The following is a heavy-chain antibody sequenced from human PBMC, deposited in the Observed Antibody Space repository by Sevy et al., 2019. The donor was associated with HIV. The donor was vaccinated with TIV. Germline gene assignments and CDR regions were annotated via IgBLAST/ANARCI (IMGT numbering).Heavy chain of an antibody. D-gene: IGHD2-2*01. CDR2: INESGIT. Sequence: SETLSLTCAVHDGSFSGYYWNWIRQLPGKGLEWIAEINESGITNYNPSLKSRVTISVDTSKKEFSLKLNSVTAADTAVYFCARSPPVVVVPGAPSWFDPWGQGTLVTVSS. J-gene: IGHJ5*02. CDR1: DGSFSGYY. CDR3: ARSPPVVVVPGAPSWFDP. V-gene: IGHV4-34*01.